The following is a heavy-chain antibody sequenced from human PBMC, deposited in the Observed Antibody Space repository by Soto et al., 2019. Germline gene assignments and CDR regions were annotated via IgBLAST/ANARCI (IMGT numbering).Heavy chain of an antibody. CDR2: ISGSGGST. CDR3: AKPGKDWNYAFDI. J-gene: IGHJ3*02. D-gene: IGHD1-7*01. Sequence: GGFLRLSCAASGFTFSSYAMSWVRQAPGKGLEWVSAISGSGGSTYYADSVKGRFTISRDNSKNTLYLQMNSLRAEDTAVYYCAKPGKDWNYAFDIWGQGTMVTVSS. CDR1: GFTFSSYA. V-gene: IGHV3-23*01.